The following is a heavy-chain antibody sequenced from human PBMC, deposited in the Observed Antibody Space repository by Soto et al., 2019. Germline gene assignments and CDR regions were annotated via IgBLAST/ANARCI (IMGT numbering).Heavy chain of an antibody. Sequence: PAQTLSLTCTVSVVSLTSGTYYSSWIRQHPGKGLEWIGYIFYSGSTDYNPSLKSRVNISVDTSKNQFSLKLNSLPAAATAVYFCATTEASLDYWAQGILVTV. CDR2: IFYSGST. CDR3: ATTEASLDY. J-gene: IGHJ4*02. CDR1: VVSLTSGTYY. V-gene: IGHV4-31*03.